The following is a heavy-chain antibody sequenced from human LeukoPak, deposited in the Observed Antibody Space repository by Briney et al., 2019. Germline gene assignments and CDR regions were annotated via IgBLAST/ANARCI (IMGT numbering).Heavy chain of an antibody. CDR1: GYTFTGYY. CDR3: AREGELRYFDWLLSSCWFDP. CDR2: INPNSGGT. J-gene: IGHJ5*02. V-gene: IGHV1-2*02. D-gene: IGHD3-9*01. Sequence: ASVKVSCKASGYTFTGYYVHWVRQAPGQGLEWMGWINPNSGGTNYAQKFQGRVTMTRDTSISTAYMELSRLRSDDTAVYYCAREGELRYFDWLLSSCWFDPWGQGTLVTVSS.